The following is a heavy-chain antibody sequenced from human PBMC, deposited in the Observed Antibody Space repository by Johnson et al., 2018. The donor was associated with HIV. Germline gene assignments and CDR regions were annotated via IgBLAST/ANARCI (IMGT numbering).Heavy chain of an antibody. J-gene: IGHJ3*02. D-gene: IGHD1-7*01. CDR1: GFTFSSYD. Sequence: VQLVESGGGLVQPGGSLRLSCAASGFTFSSYDMHWVRQTTGKGLESVSGIGTAGDTYYPGSVKGRFTISRENAKNSLYLQMNSLRAEDTAVYYCARYEGNYVAFNIWGQGTTVTVSS. CDR3: ARYEGNYVAFNI. CDR2: IGTAGDT. V-gene: IGHV3-13*01.